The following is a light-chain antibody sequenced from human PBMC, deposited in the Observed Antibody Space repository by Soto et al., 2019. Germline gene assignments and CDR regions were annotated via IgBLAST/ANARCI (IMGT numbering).Light chain of an antibody. J-gene: IGLJ1*01. CDR1: SSDVGGYNY. Sequence: QSALTQPASVSGSPGQSITISCTGTSSDVGGYNYVSWYQQHPGKAPKLMIDDVSNRPSGVSNRFSGSKSGNTASLTSSGLQAEDEADYDCSSYTSSSTLYVFGTGTKLTVL. CDR2: DVS. V-gene: IGLV2-14*01. CDR3: SSYTSSSTLYV.